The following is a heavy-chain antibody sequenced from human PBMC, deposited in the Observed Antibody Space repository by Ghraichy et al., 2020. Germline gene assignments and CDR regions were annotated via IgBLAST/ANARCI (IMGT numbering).Heavy chain of an antibody. J-gene: IGHJ3*02. D-gene: IGHD3-10*01. CDR2: INADNGNT. V-gene: IGHV1-3*01. CDR1: GYTFTSYA. Sequence: ASVKVSCKASGYTFTSYAMHWVRQAPGQRLEWMGWINADNGNTKYSQKFQGRVTITRDTSASTAYMELSSLRSEDTAVYYCARAPRARGDAFDIWGQGTMVTVSS. CDR3: ARAPRARGDAFDI.